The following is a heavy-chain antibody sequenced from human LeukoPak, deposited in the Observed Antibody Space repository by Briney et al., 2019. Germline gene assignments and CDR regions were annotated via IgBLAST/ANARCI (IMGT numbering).Heavy chain of an antibody. CDR1: GFTFSSYA. CDR2: ISGSGGST. Sequence: PGGSLRLSCAASGFTFSSYAMSWVRQAPGKGLEWVSAISGSGGSTYYADSVKGRFTISRDNSKNTLYLQMNSLRAEDTAVYYCAKTTRGYSYGYHFDYWGQGTLVTVSS. V-gene: IGHV3-23*01. CDR3: AKTTRGYSYGYHFDY. D-gene: IGHD5-18*01. J-gene: IGHJ4*02.